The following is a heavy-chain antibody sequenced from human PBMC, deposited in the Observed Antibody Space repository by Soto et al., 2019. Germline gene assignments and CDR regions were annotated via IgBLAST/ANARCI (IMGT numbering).Heavy chain of an antibody. J-gene: IGHJ4*02. CDR2: ISYDGSNK. V-gene: IGHV3-30-3*01. CDR1: GFTFSSYA. CDR3: ARERWDFDSSWYFDY. D-gene: IGHD6-13*01. Sequence: GGSLRLSCAASGFTFSSYAMHWVRQAPGKGLEWVAVISYDGSNKYYADSVKGRFTISRDNSKNTLYLQMNSLRAEDTAVYYCARERWDFDSSWYFDYWGQGTLVTVSS.